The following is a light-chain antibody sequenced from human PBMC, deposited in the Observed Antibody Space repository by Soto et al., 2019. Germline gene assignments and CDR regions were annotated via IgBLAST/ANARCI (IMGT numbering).Light chain of an antibody. CDR2: ELI. CDR3: SSFTSSSTWV. J-gene: IGLJ3*02. V-gene: IGLV2-18*02. CDR1: SSDIGRHNH. Sequence: QSALTQPTSVSGSPGQSVTISCTGTSSDIGRHNHVSWYQQPPGTAPKLMIYELINRPSGVPGRFSGSKSGNTASLTISGLQAEDEADYYCSSFTSSSTWVFGGGTQLTVL.